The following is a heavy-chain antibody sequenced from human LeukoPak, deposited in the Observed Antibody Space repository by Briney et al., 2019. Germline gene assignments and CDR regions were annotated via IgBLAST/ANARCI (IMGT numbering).Heavy chain of an antibody. J-gene: IGHJ4*02. CDR2: IRYDGSNK. CDR3: AKASQRDSGSYFVMYYFDY. Sequence: GGSLRLSCAASGFTFSSYGMHWVRQAPGKGLEWVAFIRYDGSNKYYADSVKGRFTISRDNSKNTLYLQMNSLRAEDTAVYYCAKASQRDSGSYFVMYYFDYWGQGTLVTVPS. CDR1: GFTFSSYG. D-gene: IGHD1-26*01. V-gene: IGHV3-30*02.